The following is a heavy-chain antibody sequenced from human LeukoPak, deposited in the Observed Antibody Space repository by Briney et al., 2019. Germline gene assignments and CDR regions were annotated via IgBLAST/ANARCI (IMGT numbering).Heavy chain of an antibody. CDR3: ARDLSLDHYGSGSSYHYYYYMDV. CDR2: ISSSSSYI. J-gene: IGHJ6*03. V-gene: IGHV3-21*01. Sequence: PGGSLRLSCAASGFTFSSYSMNWVRQAPGKGLEWVSSISSSSSYIYYADSVKGRFTISRDNAKNSLYLQMNSLRAEDTAVYYCARDLSLDHYGSGSSYHYYYYMDVWGKGTTVTVSS. CDR1: GFTFSSYS. D-gene: IGHD3-10*01.